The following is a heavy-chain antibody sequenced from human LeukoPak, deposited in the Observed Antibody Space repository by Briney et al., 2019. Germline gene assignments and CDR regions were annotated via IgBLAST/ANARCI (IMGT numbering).Heavy chain of an antibody. CDR2: ISVNGDST. V-gene: IGHV3-64*02. J-gene: IGHJ4*02. D-gene: IGHD3-16*01. CDR1: EFTFSSYV. CDR3: ARIGPGGHFDY. Sequence: QPGGSLRLSCSASEFTFSSYVLHWVRQAPGKGLEYVSGISVNGDSTYYADFVKGRFTISRDNSRNTLNLQMGSLRAEDTAVYYCARIGPGGHFDYWGQGTLVTVSS.